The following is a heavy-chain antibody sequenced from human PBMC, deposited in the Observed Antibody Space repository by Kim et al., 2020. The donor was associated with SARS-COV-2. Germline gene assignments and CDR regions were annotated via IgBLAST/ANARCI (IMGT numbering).Heavy chain of an antibody. Sequence: GGSLRLSCAASGFTFSSYAMHWVCQAPGKGLEWVTVISYDGSNKYDADSVKGRFTISRDNSKNTLFLQMNSLRPEDTAVYYCARGGWGSDTRFYFECWGQGTLVTVSS. J-gene: IGHJ4*02. CDR3: ARGGWGSDTRFYFEC. CDR1: GFTFSSYA. V-gene: IGHV3-30*04. CDR2: ISYDGSNK. D-gene: IGHD2-2*01.